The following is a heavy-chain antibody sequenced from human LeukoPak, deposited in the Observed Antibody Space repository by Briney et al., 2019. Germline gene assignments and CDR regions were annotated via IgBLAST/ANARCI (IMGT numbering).Heavy chain of an antibody. J-gene: IGHJ5*02. V-gene: IGHV4-39*07. CDR2: IYYSGST. D-gene: IGHD5-24*01. CDR3: ARESLTWLQSRTSCFDP. Sequence: SETLSLACTVSGGSISSSTYFWGWIRQPPGKGLEWIGTIYYSGSTYYNPSLKSRVTISVDSSKNQLSLRLSSVTAADPAVYYCARESLTWLQSRTSCFDPWGQGTLVTVSS. CDR1: GGSISSSTYF.